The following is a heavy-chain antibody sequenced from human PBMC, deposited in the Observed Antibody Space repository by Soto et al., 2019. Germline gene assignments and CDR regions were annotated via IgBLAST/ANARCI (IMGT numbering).Heavy chain of an antibody. J-gene: IGHJ6*03. CDR3: ARDRVITGSNPGKTYYYMDV. D-gene: IGHD1-20*01. CDR2: ISGTGYNT. Sequence: WVSGISGTGYNTYYADSVKGRFTISRDSSQNTLYLQMNSLRAEDTAVYYCARDRVITGSNPGKTYYYMDVWGKGTTVTVSS. V-gene: IGHV3-23*01.